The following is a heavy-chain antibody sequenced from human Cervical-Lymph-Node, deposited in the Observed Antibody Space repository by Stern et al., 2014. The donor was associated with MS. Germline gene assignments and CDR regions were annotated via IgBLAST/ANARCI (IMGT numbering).Heavy chain of an antibody. CDR3: AHRDDWQLDFAY. J-gene: IGHJ4*02. D-gene: IGHD6-6*01. CDR1: GFSLTTNGVA. V-gene: IGHV2-5*02. CDR2: IYWDDDT. Sequence: QVTLRESGPTLVIPTQTLTLTCTFSGFSLTTNGVAWGWIRQPPGKALEGLALIYWDDDTRYSPSLKSRLTITKDTSKNQVLLTMTNVEPVDTATYYCAHRDDWQLDFAYWGQGILVTVSS.